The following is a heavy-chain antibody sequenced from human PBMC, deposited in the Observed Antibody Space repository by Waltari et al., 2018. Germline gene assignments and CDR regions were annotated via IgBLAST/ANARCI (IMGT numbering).Heavy chain of an antibody. CDR3: ARACSSTSCYTVGGNY. CDR2: IKQDGSEK. V-gene: IGHV3-7*04. CDR1: GFTFSRHW. Sequence: EVQLVESGGGLVQPGGSLRLSCAASGFTFSRHWMSWVRQAPGKGLEWVANIKQDGSEKYYVDSVKGRFTISRDNAKNSLYLQMNSLRAEDTAVYYCARACSSTSCYTVGGNYWGQGTLVTVSS. J-gene: IGHJ4*02. D-gene: IGHD2-2*02.